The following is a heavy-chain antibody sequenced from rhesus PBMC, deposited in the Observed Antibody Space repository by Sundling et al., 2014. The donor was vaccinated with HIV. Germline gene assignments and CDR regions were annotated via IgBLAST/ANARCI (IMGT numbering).Heavy chain of an antibody. CDR1: GGSISGNYY. Sequence: QVQLQESGPGLVKPSETLSLTCAVSGGSISGNYYWSWIRQPPGKGLEWIGNIYGSSASTNYNPSLKSRVTISKDTSKNQFSLKLSSVTAADTAVYYCARLGRFCTSTTCYEGYFDYWGQGVLVTVSS. V-gene: IGHV4-143*01. J-gene: IGHJ4*01. D-gene: IGHD2-2*01. CDR2: IYGSSAST. CDR3: ARLGRFCTSTTCYEGYFDY.